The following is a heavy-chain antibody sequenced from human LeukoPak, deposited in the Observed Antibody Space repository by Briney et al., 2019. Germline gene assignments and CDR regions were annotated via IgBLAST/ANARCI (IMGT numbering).Heavy chain of an antibody. CDR1: GFTFSSYA. CDR3: SRGSGSYHYYYYMDV. D-gene: IGHD1-26*01. Sequence: GGSLRPSCAASGFTFSSYAMHWVRQAPGKGLEYVSGISSNGGSTYYANSVKGRFTISRDNSKNTLYLQMGSLRAEDMAVYYCSRGSGSYHYYYYMDVWGKGTTVTVSS. CDR2: ISSNGGST. J-gene: IGHJ6*03. V-gene: IGHV3-64*01.